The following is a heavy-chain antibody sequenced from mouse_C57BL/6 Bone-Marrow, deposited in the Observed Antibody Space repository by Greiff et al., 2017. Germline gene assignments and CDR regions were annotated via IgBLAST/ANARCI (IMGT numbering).Heavy chain of an antibody. CDR3: TRNRGPYFDY. V-gene: IGHV6-6*01. D-gene: IGHD3-3*01. J-gene: IGHJ2*01. CDR1: GFTFSDAW. CDR2: IRNKANNHAT. Sequence: EVKLVESGGGLVQPGGSMKLSCAASGFTFSDAWMDWVRQSPEKGLEWVAEIRNKANNHATYYAESVKGRFTISSDDSKSSVYLQMNSLRAEDTGIYYCTRNRGPYFDYWGQGTTLTVSS.